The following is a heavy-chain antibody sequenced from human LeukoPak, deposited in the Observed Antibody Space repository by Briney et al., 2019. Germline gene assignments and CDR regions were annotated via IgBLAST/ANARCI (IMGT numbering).Heavy chain of an antibody. Sequence: SETLSLTCTVSGGSISRYYWTWIRQPPGKGLEWTGHIYYTGSTNYNPSLKSRVTMSVDTSKNQFSLKLSSVTAADTAVYYCAGFDYCGGDCYALDYWGQGTLVTVSS. J-gene: IGHJ4*02. CDR2: IYYTGST. V-gene: IGHV4-59*01. D-gene: IGHD2-21*02. CDR3: AGFDYCGGDCYALDY. CDR1: GGSISRYY.